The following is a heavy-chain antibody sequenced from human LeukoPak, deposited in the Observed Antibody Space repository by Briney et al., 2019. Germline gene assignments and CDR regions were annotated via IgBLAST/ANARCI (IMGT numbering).Heavy chain of an antibody. D-gene: IGHD3-10*01. CDR1: GGSISSGGYY. CDR2: IYHSGST. CDR3: AREVFRGTYYYAT. Sequence: SETLSLTCTVSGGSISSGGYYWSWIRQPPGKGLEWIGYIYHSGSTYYNPSLKSRVTISVDRSKNQFSVKLSSVTAADTAVYYCAREVFRGTYYYATWGQGTLVTVSS. V-gene: IGHV4-30-2*01. J-gene: IGHJ4*02.